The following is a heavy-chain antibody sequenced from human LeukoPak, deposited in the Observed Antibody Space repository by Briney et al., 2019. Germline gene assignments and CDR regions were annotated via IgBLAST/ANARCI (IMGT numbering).Heavy chain of an antibody. CDR1: GFTFSSYA. V-gene: IGHV3-23*01. D-gene: IGHD5-24*01. Sequence: SGGSLRLSCAASGFTFSSYAMSGVRKLPGKGLSWVSAISGSGGSTYYADSVKGRFTISRDNSKNTLYLQMNSLRAEDTAVYYCAKDAVEMATTPFDYWGQGTLVTVSS. J-gene: IGHJ4*02. CDR3: AKDAVEMATTPFDY. CDR2: ISGSGGST.